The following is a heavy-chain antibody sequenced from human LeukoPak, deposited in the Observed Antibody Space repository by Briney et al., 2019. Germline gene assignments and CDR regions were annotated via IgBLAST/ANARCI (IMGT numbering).Heavy chain of an antibody. Sequence: PGGSLRLSCAASGFTFSSYAMSWVRQAPGKGLEWVSAISGSGGSTYYADSVKGRFTISRDNSKNTLYLQMNSLRAEDTAVYYCAKDGPYDYVWGSYRYRENFDYWGQGTLVTVSS. J-gene: IGHJ4*02. V-gene: IGHV3-23*01. CDR2: ISGSGGST. CDR3: AKDGPYDYVWGSYRYRENFDY. CDR1: GFTFSSYA. D-gene: IGHD3-16*02.